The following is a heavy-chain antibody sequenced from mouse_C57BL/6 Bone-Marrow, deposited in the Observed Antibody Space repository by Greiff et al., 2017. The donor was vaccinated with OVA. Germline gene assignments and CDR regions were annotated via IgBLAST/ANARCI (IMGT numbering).Heavy chain of an antibody. CDR1: GYAFTNYL. V-gene: IGHV1-54*01. Sequence: VQLQQSGAELVRPGTSVKVSCKASGYAFTNYLIEWVKQRPGQGLEWIGVINPGSGGTNYNEKFKGKATLTADKSSSTAYMQLSSLTSEDSAVYFGARTPYYYGSRGFAYWGQGTLVTVSA. CDR2: INPGSGGT. CDR3: ARTPYYYGSRGFAY. J-gene: IGHJ3*01. D-gene: IGHD1-1*01.